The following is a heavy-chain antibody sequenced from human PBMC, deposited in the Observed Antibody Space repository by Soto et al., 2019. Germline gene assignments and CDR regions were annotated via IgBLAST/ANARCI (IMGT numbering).Heavy chain of an antibody. J-gene: IGHJ3*02. CDR2: INPNSGGT. D-gene: IGHD5-12*01. CDR3: ARDSITYDAFDI. Sequence: GASVKVSCKASGYTFTGYYMHWLRQAPGQGLEWMGWINPNSGGTNYAQKFQGRVTMTRDTSISTAYMELSRLRSDDTAVYYCARDSITYDAFDIWGQGTMVTVSS. V-gene: IGHV1-2*02. CDR1: GYTFTGYY.